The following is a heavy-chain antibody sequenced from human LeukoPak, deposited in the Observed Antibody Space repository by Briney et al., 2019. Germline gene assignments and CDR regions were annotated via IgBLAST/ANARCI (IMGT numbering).Heavy chain of an antibody. CDR3: ARDPPTIAVAGTIDY. J-gene: IGHJ4*02. CDR1: GGSISSSSYY. CDR2: IYYSGST. V-gene: IGHV4-39*07. D-gene: IGHD6-19*01. Sequence: PSETLSFTCTVSGGSISSSSYYWGWIRQPPGKGLEWIGSIYYSGSTYYNPSLKSRVTISVDTSKNQFSLKLSSVTAADTAVYYCARDPPTIAVAGTIDYWGQGTLVTVSS.